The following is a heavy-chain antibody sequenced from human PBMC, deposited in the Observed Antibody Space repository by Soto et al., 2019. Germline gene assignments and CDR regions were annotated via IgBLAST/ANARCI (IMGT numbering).Heavy chain of an antibody. D-gene: IGHD2-8*01. CDR1: GGSISSGGYY. CDR2: IYYSGST. V-gene: IGHV4-31*03. CDR3: ARDEPSKVYLGLLV. Sequence: SETLSLTCTVSGGSISSGGYYWSWIRQHPGKGLEWIGYIYYSGSTYYNPSLKSRVTISVDTSKNQFSLKLSSVTAADTAVYYCARDEPSKVYLGLLVWGQGTLVTVSS. J-gene: IGHJ4*02.